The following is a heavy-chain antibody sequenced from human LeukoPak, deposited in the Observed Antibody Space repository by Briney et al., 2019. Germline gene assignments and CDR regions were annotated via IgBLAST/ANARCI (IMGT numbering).Heavy chain of an antibody. D-gene: IGHD3-22*01. CDR1: GDSISTSGYY. J-gene: IGHJ3*02. V-gene: IGHV4-39*01. Sequence: PSETLSLTCTVSGDSISTSGYYYDWIRQPPGKGLEWIGNIYYIGNTWYNPSLKSRVTMSVDTSKNQFSLRLSSVTAADTAVYYCATLRYYYDSSAPGGRNAFDIWGQGTMVTVSS. CDR3: ATLRYYYDSSAPGGRNAFDI. CDR2: IYYIGNT.